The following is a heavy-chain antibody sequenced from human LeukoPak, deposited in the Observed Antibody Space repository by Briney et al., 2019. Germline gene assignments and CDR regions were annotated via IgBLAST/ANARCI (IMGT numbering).Heavy chain of an antibody. CDR1: GFTFDDYA. CDR2: ISWDGGST. D-gene: IGHD4-17*01. J-gene: IGHJ6*03. Sequence: QSGGSLRLSCAASGFTFDDYAMHWVRQAPGKSLEWVSLISWDGGSTYYADSVKGRFTISRDNSKNSLYLQMNSLRAEDTALYYCAKDRAGDYLSYYYMDVWGKGTTVTVSS. V-gene: IGHV3-43D*03. CDR3: AKDRAGDYLSYYYMDV.